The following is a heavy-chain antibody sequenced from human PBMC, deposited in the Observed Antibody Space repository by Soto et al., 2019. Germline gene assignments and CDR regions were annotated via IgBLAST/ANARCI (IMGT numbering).Heavy chain of an antibody. CDR1: GGSISSYY. CDR2: IYYSGST. Sequence: QVQLQESGPGLVKPSETLSLTCTVSGGSISSYYWSWIRQPPGKGLEWIGYIYYSGSTNYNPSLXXRXPISVDTSKNQFSLKLSSVTAADTAVYYCARGLGVTSTWFDPWGQGTLVPVSS. CDR3: ARGLGVTSTWFDP. V-gene: IGHV4-59*01. D-gene: IGHD4-17*01. J-gene: IGHJ5*02.